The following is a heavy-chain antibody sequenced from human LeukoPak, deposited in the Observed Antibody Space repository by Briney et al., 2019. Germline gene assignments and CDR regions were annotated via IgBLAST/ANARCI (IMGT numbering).Heavy chain of an antibody. CDR3: ARVPLGILHYFDY. CDR2: IYYSGST. CDR1: GGSISSGDYY. J-gene: IGHJ4*02. Sequence: PSETLSLTCTVSGGSISSGDYYWCWIRQPPGKGLEWIGYIYYSGSTYYNPSLKSRVTISVDTSKNQFSLKLSSVTAADTAVYYCARVPLGILHYFDYWGQGTLVTVSS. D-gene: IGHD3-16*01. V-gene: IGHV4-30-4*01.